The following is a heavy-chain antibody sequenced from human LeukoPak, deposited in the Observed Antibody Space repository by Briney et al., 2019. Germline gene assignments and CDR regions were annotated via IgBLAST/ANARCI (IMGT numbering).Heavy chain of an antibody. Sequence: GGSLRLSCAASGFTFSSYIMNWVRQAPGKGLEWFSSISSDSSYIYYADSVKGRFTISRDNAKNSLYLQMNSLRAGDTAVYYCARGSVGGGNYFDYWGQGTLVTVSS. CDR1: GFTFSSYI. CDR2: ISSDSSYI. V-gene: IGHV3-21*01. CDR3: ARGSVGGGNYFDY. D-gene: IGHD3-16*01. J-gene: IGHJ4*02.